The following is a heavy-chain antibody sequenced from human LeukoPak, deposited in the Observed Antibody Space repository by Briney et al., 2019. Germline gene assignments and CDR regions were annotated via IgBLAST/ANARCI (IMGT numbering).Heavy chain of an antibody. Sequence: GGSLRLSCAASGFTFSSYGMHWVRQAPGKGLEWVAVIWYDGSNKYYADSVKGRFTISRDNSKNTLYLQMNSLRAEDMAVYYCARGYCSSTSCSIFDYWGQGTLVTVSS. D-gene: IGHD2-2*01. V-gene: IGHV3-33*01. CDR3: ARGYCSSTSCSIFDY. J-gene: IGHJ4*02. CDR2: IWYDGSNK. CDR1: GFTFSSYG.